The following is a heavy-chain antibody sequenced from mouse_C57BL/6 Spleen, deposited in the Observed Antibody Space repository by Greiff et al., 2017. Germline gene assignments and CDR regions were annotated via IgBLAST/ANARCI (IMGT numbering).Heavy chain of an antibody. D-gene: IGHD1-1*01. CDR3: ARSAVTTVVARGYFDY. CDR2: INPNNGGT. CDR1: GYTFTDYY. Sequence: VQLQQSGPELVKPGASVKISCKASGYTFTDYYMNWVKQSHGKSLEWIGDINPNNGGTSYKQKFKGKATLTVDKSSSTAYMELRSLTSEDSAVYYCARSAVTTVVARGYFDYWGQGTTLTVSS. J-gene: IGHJ2*01. V-gene: IGHV1-26*01.